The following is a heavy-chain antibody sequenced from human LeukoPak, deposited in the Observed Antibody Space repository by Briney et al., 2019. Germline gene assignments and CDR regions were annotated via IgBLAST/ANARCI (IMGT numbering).Heavy chain of an antibody. D-gene: IGHD4-17*01. Sequence: ASVKVSCKASGYTFTGYYMHWVRQAPGQGLEWMGWINPNSGGTSFAQKFQGRVTMTRDTSISTAYMEMSRLRSDDTAVYYCAREMGFGDYLFDYWGQGTLVTVSS. CDR1: GYTFTGYY. CDR2: INPNSGGT. CDR3: AREMGFGDYLFDY. J-gene: IGHJ4*02. V-gene: IGHV1-2*02.